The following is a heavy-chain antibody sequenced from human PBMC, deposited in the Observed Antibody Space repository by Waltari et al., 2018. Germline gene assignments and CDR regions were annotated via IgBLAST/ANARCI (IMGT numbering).Heavy chain of an antibody. CDR3: ARHIYYDILTAYYSPGY. CDR2: ISKNGDSI. V-gene: IGHV3-11*01. J-gene: IGHJ4*02. Sequence: QVQLVESGGGLVKPGGSLRLSCAASGFIFSDYYMSWIRQAPGKGLEWVSYISKNGDSIYYTDSVKGRFTISRDNAKSSLYLQMNSLRAEDTAVYYCARHIYYDILTAYYSPGYWGQGSLVTVSS. D-gene: IGHD3-9*01. CDR1: GFIFSDYY.